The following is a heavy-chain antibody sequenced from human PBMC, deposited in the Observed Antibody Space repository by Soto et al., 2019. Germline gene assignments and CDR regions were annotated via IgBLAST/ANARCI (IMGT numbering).Heavy chain of an antibody. V-gene: IGHV3-15*01. CDR2: IKGKSDGETT. CDR1: GFTFTYVW. Sequence: EVQLVESGGDSVKPGGSLRLSCAASGFTFTYVWMTWVRQAPGKGLEWVGRIKGKSDGETTDYAAPVKGRFTISRDDSKNTLYLEMNSLKTDDTAVYYCAADRYCSSNTCPGAFDIWGQGTMVRVSA. J-gene: IGHJ3*02. D-gene: IGHD2-2*01. CDR3: AADRYCSSNTCPGAFDI.